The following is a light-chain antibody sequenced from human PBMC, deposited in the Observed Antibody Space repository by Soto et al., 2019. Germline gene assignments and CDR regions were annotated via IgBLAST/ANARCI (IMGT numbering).Light chain of an antibody. J-gene: IGKJ4*01. CDR2: GAS. CDR1: QSVNSN. V-gene: IGKV3-15*01. Sequence: EKVMTQSPAALSVSPGERATLSCRASQSVNSNLAWYQQKAGQAPRLLLYGASTRATGIPARFSGSASGTEFTLTISSLQSEDSAVYYCQQYNDWPLTVGGGTKVEI. CDR3: QQYNDWPLT.